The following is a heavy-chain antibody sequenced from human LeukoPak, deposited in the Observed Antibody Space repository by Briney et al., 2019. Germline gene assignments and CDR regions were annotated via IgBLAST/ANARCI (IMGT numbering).Heavy chain of an antibody. V-gene: IGHV4-39*01. CDR2: VYSTGSTTGST. J-gene: IGHJ3*02. CDR1: GGSISSTSIYY. D-gene: IGHD2-2*01. CDR3: ARLSAMAHDAFDI. Sequence: PSETLSLTCIVSGGSISSTSIYYWGWIRQPPGKGLEWIGSVYSTGSTTGSTYYNPSLKSRVTISADTSKNQFSLKLNSVTAADTAVYYCARLSAMAHDAFDIWGQGTMVTVSS.